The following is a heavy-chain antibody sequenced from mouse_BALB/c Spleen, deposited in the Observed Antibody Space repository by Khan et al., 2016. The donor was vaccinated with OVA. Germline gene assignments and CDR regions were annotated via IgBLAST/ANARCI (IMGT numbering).Heavy chain of an antibody. Sequence: VQLQQSGAELAKPGASVKMSCKASGYTFINYWILWVKQRPGQGLEWIGYINPSTGYTEYNQNFKDKATLTADTSSSTAYMQLSSLTSEDSAVYYSARRGLRWDFDYWGQGTTLTVSS. J-gene: IGHJ2*01. CDR1: GYTFINYW. V-gene: IGHV1-7*01. CDR3: ARRGLRWDFDY. CDR2: INPSTGYT. D-gene: IGHD1-1*01.